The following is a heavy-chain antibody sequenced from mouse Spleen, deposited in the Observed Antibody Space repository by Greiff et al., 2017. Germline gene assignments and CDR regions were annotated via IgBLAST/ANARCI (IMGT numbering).Heavy chain of an antibody. CDR2: IWAGGST. Sequence: QVQLQQSGPGLVAPSQSLSITCTVSGFSLTSYGVHWVRQPPGKGLEWLGVIWAGGSTNYNSALMSRLSISKDNSKSQVFLKMNSLQTDDTAMYYCASYYGSSYDYAMDYWGQGTSVTVSS. V-gene: IGHV2-9*02. D-gene: IGHD1-1*01. CDR1: GFSLTSYG. CDR3: ASYYGSSYDYAMDY. J-gene: IGHJ4*01.